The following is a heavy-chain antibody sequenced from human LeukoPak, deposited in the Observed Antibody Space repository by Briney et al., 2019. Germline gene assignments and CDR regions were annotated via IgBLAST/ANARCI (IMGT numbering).Heavy chain of an antibody. J-gene: IGHJ4*02. CDR3: ARGYCSGGSCYFDY. CDR1: GVTFSNYE. CDR2: ISSSGSTT. Sequence: GGSLRLSCAASGVTFSNYEMNWVRQAPGKGLEWVSYISSSGSTTYYADSVKGRFTISRDNAKNSLYLQMNSLRAEGTAVYYCARGYCSGGSCYFDYWGQGTLVTVSS. V-gene: IGHV3-48*03. D-gene: IGHD2-15*01.